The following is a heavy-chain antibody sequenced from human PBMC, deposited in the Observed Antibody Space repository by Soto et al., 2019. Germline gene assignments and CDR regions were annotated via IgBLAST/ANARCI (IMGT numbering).Heavy chain of an antibody. J-gene: IGHJ6*03. CDR3: AKDYSPGVVIINYYYMDV. D-gene: IGHD3-3*01. CDR2: ISGSGGST. CDR1: GFTFSSYA. Sequence: EVQLLESGGGLVQPGGSLRLSCAASGFTFSSYAMSWVRQAPGKGLEWVSVISGSGGSTYYADSVKGRFTISRDNSRNTLYLQMNSLRAEDTAVYYCAKDYSPGVVIINYYYMDVWGKGTTVTVSS. V-gene: IGHV3-23*01.